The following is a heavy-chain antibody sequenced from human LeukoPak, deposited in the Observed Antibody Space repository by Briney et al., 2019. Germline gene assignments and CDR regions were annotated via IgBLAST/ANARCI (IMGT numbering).Heavy chain of an antibody. CDR2: INPSGGST. Sequence: GASVKVSCKASGYTFTSYYMHWVRQAPGQGLEWMGIINPSGGSTSYAQKFQGRVTMTRDMSTSTVYMELSSLRSEDTAVYYCARPPRETNAFDIWGQGTMVTISS. D-gene: IGHD1-26*01. CDR1: GYTFTSYY. CDR3: ARPPRETNAFDI. J-gene: IGHJ3*02. V-gene: IGHV1-46*01.